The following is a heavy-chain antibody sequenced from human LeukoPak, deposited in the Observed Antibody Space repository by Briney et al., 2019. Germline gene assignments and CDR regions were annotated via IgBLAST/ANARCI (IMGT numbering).Heavy chain of an antibody. CDR3: AREQRGPGGYFDY. J-gene: IGHJ4*02. V-gene: IGHV3-66*01. CDR1: GFTVSSNY. CDR2: IYSGGST. Sequence: GGSLRLSCAASGFTVSSNYMSWVRQAPGKGLEWVSVIYSGGSTYYAGSVKGRFTISRDNSKNTLYLQMNSLRAEDTAVYYCAREQRGPGGYFDYWGQGTLVTVSS. D-gene: IGHD4-23*01.